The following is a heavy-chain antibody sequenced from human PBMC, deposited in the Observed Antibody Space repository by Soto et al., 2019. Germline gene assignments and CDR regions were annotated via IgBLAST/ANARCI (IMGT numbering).Heavy chain of an antibody. V-gene: IGHV1-2*04. CDR1: GYTFSDYY. CDR3: ARDRHMDV. Sequence: ASVKVSCKASGYTFSDYYMHWVRQAPGQGLEWMGWINPNSGDTNYAQKFQGWVTMTRDTSTSTVYMELSRLTSDDTAVYYCARDRHMDVWGPGTTVTVSS. J-gene: IGHJ6*02. CDR2: INPNSGDT.